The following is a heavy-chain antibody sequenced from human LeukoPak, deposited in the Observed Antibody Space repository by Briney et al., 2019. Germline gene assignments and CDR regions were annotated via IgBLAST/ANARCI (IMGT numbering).Heavy chain of an antibody. CDR2: IIPIFGTA. Sequence: SVKVSCKASGGTFSSYAFSWVRQAPGQGLEWMGGIIPIFGTANYAQKFQGRVTITADESTSTAYKELSSLGSEDTAVYYCARVITVTPLYYYYGMDVWGQGTTVTVSS. D-gene: IGHD4-17*01. J-gene: IGHJ6*02. V-gene: IGHV1-69*13. CDR3: ARVITVTPLYYYYGMDV. CDR1: GGTFSSYA.